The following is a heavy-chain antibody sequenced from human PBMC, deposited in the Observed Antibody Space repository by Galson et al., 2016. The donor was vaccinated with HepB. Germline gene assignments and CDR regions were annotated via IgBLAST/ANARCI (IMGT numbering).Heavy chain of an antibody. CDR3: AKDRGDILTSYYEPYFDY. J-gene: IGHJ4*02. CDR2: ISYDGSNK. D-gene: IGHD3-9*01. V-gene: IGHV3-30*18. CDR1: GFTFRNYG. Sequence: SLRLSCAASGFTFRNYGMHWVRQAPGKGLEWVAVISYDGSNKYYADSVKGRFTISRDNSENTLNLQMDSLRAEDTAVYYCAKDRGDILTSYYEPYFDYWGQGTLVTVSS.